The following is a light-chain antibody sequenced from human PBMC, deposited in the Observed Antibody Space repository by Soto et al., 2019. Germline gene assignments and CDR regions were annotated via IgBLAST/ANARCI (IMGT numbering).Light chain of an antibody. V-gene: IGKV3-11*01. CDR3: QQRSNWLT. J-gene: IGKJ1*01. CDR2: DAS. Sequence: EIVLTQSPATLSLSPGERATLSCRASQSVSSYLAWYQQKPGQAPRLLIYDASNRATGIPARFSGSGSGTDFTLTISSLEPDDFAVYYCQQRSNWLTFGQGTKVEIK. CDR1: QSVSSY.